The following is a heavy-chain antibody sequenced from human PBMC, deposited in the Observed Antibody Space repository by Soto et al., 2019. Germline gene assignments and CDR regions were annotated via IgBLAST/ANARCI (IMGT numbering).Heavy chain of an antibody. CDR2: IFSNDEK. J-gene: IGHJ6*03. CDR3: ARTSLLPGYCSSTSCPGDYYYYMDV. CDR1: GFSLSNARMG. V-gene: IGHV2-26*01. D-gene: IGHD2-2*01. Sequence: QVTLKESGPVLVKPTETLTLTCTVSGFSLSNARMGVSWIRQPPGKALEWLAHIFSNDEKSYSTSLKSRLTISKDTSKSQVVLTMTNMDPVDTATYYCARTSLLPGYCSSTSCPGDYYYYMDVWGKGTTVTVSS.